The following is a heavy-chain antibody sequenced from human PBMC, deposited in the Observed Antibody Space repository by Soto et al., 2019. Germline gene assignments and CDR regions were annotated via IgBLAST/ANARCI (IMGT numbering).Heavy chain of an antibody. Sequence: SETLSLTCTVSGGSINSGDNYWSWLVQRPGKGLEFIGYIYYSGTTYLHPSLKTRVNISVDTSKNQFSLKLSSVTAADTAVYYCAKSLIPFLGCNNWFDPWGQGTLVTVSS. V-gene: IGHV4-30-4*01. CDR2: IYYSGTT. D-gene: IGHD3-3*01. CDR1: GGSINSGDNY. J-gene: IGHJ5*02. CDR3: AKSLIPFLGCNNWFDP.